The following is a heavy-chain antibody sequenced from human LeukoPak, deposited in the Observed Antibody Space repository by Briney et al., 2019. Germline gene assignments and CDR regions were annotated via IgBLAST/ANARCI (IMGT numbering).Heavy chain of an antibody. CDR3: ARAAGYSYGYVADY. V-gene: IGHV4-59*11. J-gene: IGHJ4*02. D-gene: IGHD5-18*01. CDR2: IYYSGST. CDR1: GGSISSHY. Sequence: PSETLSLTCTVSGGSISSHYWSWIRQPPEKGLEWIGYIYYSGSTNYNPSLKSRDTISVDTSKNQFSLKLSSVTAADTAVYYCARAAGYSYGYVADYWGQGTLVTVSS.